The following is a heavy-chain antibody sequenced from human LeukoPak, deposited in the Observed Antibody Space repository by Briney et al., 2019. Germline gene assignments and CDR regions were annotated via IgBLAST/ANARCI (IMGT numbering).Heavy chain of an antibody. CDR2: IYTSGST. V-gene: IGHV4-61*02. D-gene: IGHD3-10*01. J-gene: IGHJ4*02. CDR1: GGSISSGSYY. Sequence: NPSQTLSLTCTVSGGSISSGSYYWSWIRQPAGKGLEWIGRIYTSGSTNYNPSLKSRVTISVDTSKNQFSLKLSSVTAADTAVYYCARDDDLYGSGSYFGYWGQGTLVTVSS. CDR3: ARDDDLYGSGSYFGY.